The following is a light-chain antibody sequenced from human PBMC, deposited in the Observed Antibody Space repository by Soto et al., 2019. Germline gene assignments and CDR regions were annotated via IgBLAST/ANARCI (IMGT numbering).Light chain of an antibody. Sequence: EIVLTQSPGTLSGSPGERANLSCRASQSVSTNLAWFQQKPGQAPRLLIYGASTRATGIPARFSGSGSGTEFTLTINSLQSEDLAVYYCQQSNNWPYTFGQGTKLEV. CDR1: QSVSTN. CDR2: GAS. CDR3: QQSNNWPYT. J-gene: IGKJ2*01. V-gene: IGKV3-15*01.